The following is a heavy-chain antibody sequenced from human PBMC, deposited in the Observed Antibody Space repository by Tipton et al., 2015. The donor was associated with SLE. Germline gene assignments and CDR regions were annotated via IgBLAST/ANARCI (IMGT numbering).Heavy chain of an antibody. CDR1: GGSISSYY. J-gene: IGHJ2*01. Sequence: TLSLTCTVPGGSISSYYWSWIRQPAGKGLEWIGRIYTSGSTNYNPSLKSRVTMSVDTSKNQFSLKLSSVTAADTAVYYCARTHPIVVVPAAKGRDWYFDLWGRGTLVTVSS. V-gene: IGHV4-4*07. D-gene: IGHD2-2*01. CDR3: ARTHPIVVVPAAKGRDWYFDL. CDR2: IYTSGST.